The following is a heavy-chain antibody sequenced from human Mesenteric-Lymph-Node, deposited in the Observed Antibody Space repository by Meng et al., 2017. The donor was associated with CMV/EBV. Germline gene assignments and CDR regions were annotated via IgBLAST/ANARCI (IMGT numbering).Heavy chain of an antibody. J-gene: IGHJ5*02. CDR1: GGSISSYY. D-gene: IGHD4-23*01. V-gene: IGHV4-59*01. Sequence: SETLSLTCTVSGGSISSYYWSWIRQPPGKGLEWIGYIYYSGSTNYNPSLKSRVTISVDTSKNQFSLKLSSVTAADTAVYSCARWGYYGGNSLTGWFDPWGQGTLVTVSS. CDR3: ARWGYYGGNSLTGWFDP. CDR2: IYYSGST.